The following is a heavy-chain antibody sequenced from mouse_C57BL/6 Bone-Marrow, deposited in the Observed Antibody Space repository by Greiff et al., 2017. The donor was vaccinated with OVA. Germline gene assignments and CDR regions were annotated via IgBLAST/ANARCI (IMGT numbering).Heavy chain of an antibody. J-gene: IGHJ1*03. D-gene: IGHD2-2*01. CDR2: ILPGSGST. CDR1: GYTFTGYW. CDR3: ARKRLRRGYWYFDV. V-gene: IGHV1-9*01. Sequence: QVQLKQSGAELMKPGASVKLSCKATGYTFTGYWIEWVKQRPGHGLEWIGEILPGSGSTNYNEKFKGKATFTADTSSNTAYMQLSSLTTEDSAIYYGARKRLRRGYWYFDVWGTGTTVTVSS.